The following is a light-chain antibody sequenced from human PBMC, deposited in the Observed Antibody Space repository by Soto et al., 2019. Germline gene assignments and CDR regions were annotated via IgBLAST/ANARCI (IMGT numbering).Light chain of an antibody. CDR1: QSVSSY. CDR3: QQRSNWPPLLT. V-gene: IGKV3-11*01. J-gene: IGKJ4*01. Sequence: EIVLTQSPATLSLSPGERATLSCRASQSVSSYLAWYQQKPGQAPRRLIYDASNRATGIPARFSGSGSGTDFTLTISSLEPEDFAVYYCQQRSNWPPLLTFGGGTKVEIK. CDR2: DAS.